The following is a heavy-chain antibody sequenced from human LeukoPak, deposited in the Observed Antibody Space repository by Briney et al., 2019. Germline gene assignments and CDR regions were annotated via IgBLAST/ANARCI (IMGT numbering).Heavy chain of an antibody. Sequence: GGSLRLSCAASGFTFSSYGMSWVRQAPGKGLEWVSAISGSGGSTYYADSVKGRFTIFRDNSKNTLYLQMNSLRAEDTAVYYCAKDYWSFSGSYDYWGQGTLVTVSS. D-gene: IGHD1-26*01. CDR2: ISGSGGST. J-gene: IGHJ4*02. CDR3: AKDYWSFSGSYDY. CDR1: GFTFSSYG. V-gene: IGHV3-23*01.